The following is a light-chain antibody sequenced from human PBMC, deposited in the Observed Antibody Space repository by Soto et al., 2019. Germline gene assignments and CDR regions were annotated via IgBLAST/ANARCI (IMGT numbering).Light chain of an antibody. CDR1: QTLYTN. J-gene: IGKJ4*01. CDR2: GAS. V-gene: IGKV3-15*01. CDR3: QQYSDWPLT. Sequence: EIVMTQSPATLSVSPGARATLSCRASQTLYTNLAWYQQKLGQAPRLLIYGASARATDIPARFSGSGSGTEFTLTISGLQSEDFAIYYCQQYSDWPLTFGGGTKVEIK.